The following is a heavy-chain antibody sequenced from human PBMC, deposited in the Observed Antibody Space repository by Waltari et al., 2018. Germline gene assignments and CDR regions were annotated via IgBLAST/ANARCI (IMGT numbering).Heavy chain of an antibody. J-gene: IGHJ6*02. V-gene: IGHV1-69*01. CDR1: GGTFSSYA. CDR2: IIPTFGKA. CDR3: ARALYDLPPYYYYGMDV. D-gene: IGHD3-3*01. Sequence: QVQLVQSGAEVKKPGSSVKVSCKASGGTFSSYAISWVRQAPGQGLEWMGWMGGIIPTFGKANNAQKVQGRVTITADESTSTAYMELSSLRAEDTAVYYCARALYDLPPYYYYGMDVWGQGTTVTVSS.